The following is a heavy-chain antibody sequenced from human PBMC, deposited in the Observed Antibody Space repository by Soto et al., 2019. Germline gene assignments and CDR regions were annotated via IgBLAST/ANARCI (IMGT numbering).Heavy chain of an antibody. Sequence: ASVKVSCKASGYTFISYYMHWVRQAPGQGLEWMGIINPSANSTNYEQKFQGRVTMTRDTSISTAYMELSRLRSDDTAVYYCAREKVADDAFDIWGQGTMVTVSS. CDR1: GYTFISYY. J-gene: IGHJ3*02. CDR2: INPSANST. V-gene: IGHV1-46*01. CDR3: AREKVADDAFDI. D-gene: IGHD2-15*01.